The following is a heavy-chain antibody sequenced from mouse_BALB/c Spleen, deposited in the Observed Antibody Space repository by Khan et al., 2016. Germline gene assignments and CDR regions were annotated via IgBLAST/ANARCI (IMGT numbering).Heavy chain of an antibody. D-gene: IGHD1-1*01. V-gene: IGHV2-5-1*01. CDR2: IWRGGST. Sequence: VELVESGPSLVQPSQSLSITCTASGFSLTTYGVHWVRQSPGKGLEWLGVIWRGGSTDYNAAFMSRLSIIKDNSSSPVVFMKNSLQTDEHAVSYCAKVDYDASDGAWFAYWGQGSLVTVSA. CDR3: AKVDYDASDGAWFAY. J-gene: IGHJ3*01. CDR1: GFSLTTYG.